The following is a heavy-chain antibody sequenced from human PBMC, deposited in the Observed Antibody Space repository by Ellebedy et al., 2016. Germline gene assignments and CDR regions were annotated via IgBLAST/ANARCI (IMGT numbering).Heavy chain of an antibody. CDR3: ARGKITMVRGVRPYYFDY. Sequence: GESLKISXAASGFTFSSHAMHWVRQAPGKGLEYVSAISSNGGSTYHADSVKGRFIISRDNSKNTLYLQMNSLRAEDTAVYYCARGKITMVRGVRPYYFDYWGQGTLVTVSS. D-gene: IGHD3-10*01. J-gene: IGHJ4*02. CDR1: GFTFSSHA. CDR2: ISSNGGST. V-gene: IGHV3-64*04.